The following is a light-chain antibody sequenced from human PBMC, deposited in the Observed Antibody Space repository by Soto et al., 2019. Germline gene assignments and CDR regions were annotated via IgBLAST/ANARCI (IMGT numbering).Light chain of an antibody. CDR2: KAS. CDR3: QQYNDYSLA. J-gene: IGKJ4*01. V-gene: IGKV1-5*03. CDR1: QSISSW. Sequence: DVQMTQSPSTLSAFVGDSVTITCRASQSISSWVAWYQHKPGKAPNLLIYKASSLGSGVPSKFSGSGSGTEFTLTISSLQPDDSATYYCQQYNDYSLAFGGGTKVEIK.